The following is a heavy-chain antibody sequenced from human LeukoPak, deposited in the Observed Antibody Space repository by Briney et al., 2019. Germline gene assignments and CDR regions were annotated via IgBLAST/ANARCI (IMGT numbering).Heavy chain of an antibody. J-gene: IGHJ4*02. D-gene: IGHD2-15*01. CDR3: ARSWRFCSGASCYPIDY. V-gene: IGHV1-18*04. Sequence: GASVKVSCKASGYTFTGYYMHWVRQAPGQGLEWMGWISAYNGNTNYAQKLQGRVTMTTDTSTSTAYMELRSLRSDDTAVYYCARSWRFCSGASCYPIDYWGQGTLVTVSS. CDR2: ISAYNGNT. CDR1: GYTFTGYY.